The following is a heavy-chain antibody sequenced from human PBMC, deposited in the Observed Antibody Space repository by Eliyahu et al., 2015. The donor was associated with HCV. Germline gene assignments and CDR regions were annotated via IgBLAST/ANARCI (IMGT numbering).Heavy chain of an antibody. D-gene: IGHD3-3*01. CDR3: ARGVGDDFWSGYYNWFDP. J-gene: IGHJ5*02. V-gene: IGHV1-8*01. Sequence: QVQLVQSGAEVKKPGASVKVSCKASGYTFTSYDINWVRQATGQGLEWMGWMNPNSGNTGYAQKFQGRVTMTRNTSISTAYMELSSLRSEDTAVYYCARGVGDDFWSGYYNWFDPWGQGTLVTVSS. CDR2: MNPNSGNT. CDR1: GYTFTSYD.